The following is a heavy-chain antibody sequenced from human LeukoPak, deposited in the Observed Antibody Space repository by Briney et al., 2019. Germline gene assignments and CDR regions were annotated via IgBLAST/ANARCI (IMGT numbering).Heavy chain of an antibody. Sequence: PSETLSLTCTVSGGSISSGGYYWSWIRQPPGKGLEWIGYIYHSGSTYYNPSLKSRVTISVDGSKNQFSLKLSSVTAADTAVYYCARPYGDYVGSWYFDLWGRGTLVTVSS. D-gene: IGHD4-17*01. CDR1: GGSISSGGYY. CDR3: ARPYGDYVGSWYFDL. V-gene: IGHV4-30-2*02. CDR2: IYHSGST. J-gene: IGHJ2*01.